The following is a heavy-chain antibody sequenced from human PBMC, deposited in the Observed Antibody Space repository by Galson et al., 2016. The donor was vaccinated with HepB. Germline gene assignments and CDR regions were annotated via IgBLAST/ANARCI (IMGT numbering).Heavy chain of an antibody. CDR3: SKGAYYGSGSYSAH. V-gene: IGHV3-30*18. D-gene: IGHD3-10*01. Sequence: SLRLSCAASGFGFNTFGMHWVRQAPGKGPEWVALISYDGLNKYYPVSVKGRFTISRDNSKSTLYLQMNSLRAEDTAVYFCSKGAYYGSGSYSAHWGQGTLVTVSS. CDR2: ISYDGLNK. J-gene: IGHJ4*02. CDR1: GFGFNTFG.